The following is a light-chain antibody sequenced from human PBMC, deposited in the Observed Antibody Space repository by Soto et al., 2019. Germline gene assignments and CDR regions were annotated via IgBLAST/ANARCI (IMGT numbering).Light chain of an antibody. J-gene: IGKJ1*01. CDR1: QSVSSNY. Sequence: EIVLTQSPGTLSLSPGERATLSCRASQSVSSNYLAWYQQKPGQAPRLLIYGASNRATGIPDRFSGSGSGTDFTLTISRLEPEDFAVYYCQQYGGSPWTFGQGTKVETK. V-gene: IGKV3-20*01. CDR3: QQYGGSPWT. CDR2: GAS.